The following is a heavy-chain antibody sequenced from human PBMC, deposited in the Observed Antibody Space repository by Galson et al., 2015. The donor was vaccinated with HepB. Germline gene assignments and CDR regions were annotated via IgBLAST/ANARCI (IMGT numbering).Heavy chain of an antibody. J-gene: IGHJ4*02. D-gene: IGHD3-3*01. CDR3: ARAVTNFWSGYYIR. CDR1: GYTFTGYY. Sequence: SVKVSCKASGYTFTGYYMHWVRQAPGQGLEWMGWINPNSGGTNYAQKFQGRVTMTRDTSISTAYMELSRLRSDDTAVYYCARAVTNFWSGYYIRWGQGTLVTVSS. CDR2: INPNSGGT. V-gene: IGHV1-2*02.